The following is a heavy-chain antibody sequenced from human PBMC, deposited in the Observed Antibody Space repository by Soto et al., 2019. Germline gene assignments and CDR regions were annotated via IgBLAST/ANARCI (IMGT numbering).Heavy chain of an antibody. CDR2: ISSSSSTI. V-gene: IGHV3-48*01. CDR1: GFTFSSYS. Sequence: GGSLRLSCAASGFTFSSYSMNWVRQAPGKGLEWVSYISSSSSTIYYADSVKGRFTISRDNAKNSLYLQLNSVTPEDTAVYYCARVNSTLTTFIYWFDPWGQGTLVTVSS. CDR3: ARVNSTLTTFIYWFDP. D-gene: IGHD4-17*01. J-gene: IGHJ5*02.